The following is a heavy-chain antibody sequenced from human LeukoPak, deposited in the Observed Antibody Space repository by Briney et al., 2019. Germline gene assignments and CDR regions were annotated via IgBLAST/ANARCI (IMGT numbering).Heavy chain of an antibody. D-gene: IGHD4/OR15-4a*01. J-gene: IGHJ4*02. CDR2: IWHDGSNK. Sequence: PGTSLRLSCVASGFTFSKNGMHWVRQAPGKGLEWVAVIWHDGSNKDYADSVRGRFTISRDNSKNTVHLQMNSLRAEDTAVYYCARDHGADDPIDYWGQGTLVTVSS. V-gene: IGHV3-33*01. CDR1: GFTFSKNG. CDR3: ARDHGADDPIDY.